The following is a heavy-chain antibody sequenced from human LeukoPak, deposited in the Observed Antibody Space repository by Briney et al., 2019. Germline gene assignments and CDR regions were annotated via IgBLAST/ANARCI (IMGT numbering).Heavy chain of an antibody. CDR1: GFNVSSNY. CDR3: VTSTGQQFIPYDY. Sequence: GESLRLSCAASGFNVSSNYMTWIRQAPGKGLEWVSLIYGAGAAYYAESVRGRFMISRDNLKNTLFLQMNSLRVEDTAVYYCVTSTGQQFIPYDYWGQGTHVTVSS. J-gene: IGHJ4*02. D-gene: IGHD6-13*01. CDR2: IYGAGAA. V-gene: IGHV3-66*02.